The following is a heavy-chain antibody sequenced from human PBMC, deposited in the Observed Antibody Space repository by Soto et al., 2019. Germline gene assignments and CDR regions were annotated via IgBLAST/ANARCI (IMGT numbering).Heavy chain of an antibody. CDR3: TRASSYAFDY. CDR1: GFTFSSYA. D-gene: IGHD2-2*01. J-gene: IGHJ4*02. CDR2: ISGSGGST. V-gene: IGHV3-23*01. Sequence: PGGSLRLSCAASGFTFSSYAMSWVRQAPGKGLEWVSAISGSGGSTYYADSVKGRFTISRDRGKNFLYLQMNGLKGDDSGVYYCTRASSYAFDYWGQGALVTVSS.